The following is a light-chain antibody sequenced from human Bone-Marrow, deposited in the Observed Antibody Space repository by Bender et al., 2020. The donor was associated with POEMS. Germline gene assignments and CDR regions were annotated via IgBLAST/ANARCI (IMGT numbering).Light chain of an antibody. V-gene: IGLV2-23*02. CDR3: SSYAGSNNYV. CDR1: SSDVGTYNF. CDR2: EVN. Sequence: QSALTQPASVSASPGQSITISCTGTSSDVGTYNFVSWYQQYPGHVPKLIIYEVNKRPSGVSNRFSGSKSGNTASLTISGLQAEDEADYYCSSYAGSNNYVFGTGTKVTVL. J-gene: IGLJ1*01.